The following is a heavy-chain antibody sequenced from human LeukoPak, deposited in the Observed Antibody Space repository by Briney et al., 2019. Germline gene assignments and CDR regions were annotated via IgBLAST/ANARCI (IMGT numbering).Heavy chain of an antibody. CDR3: ARGLGDYYDSSGYYASGY. V-gene: IGHV4-38-2*02. Sequence: SETLSLTCTVSGYSISSGYYWGWIRQPPGKGLEWIGSIYHSGSTYYNPSLKSRVTISVDTSKNQFSLKLSSVTAADTAVYYCARGLGDYYDSSGYYASGYWGQGTLVTVSS. J-gene: IGHJ4*02. CDR2: IYHSGST. D-gene: IGHD3-22*01. CDR1: GYSISSGYY.